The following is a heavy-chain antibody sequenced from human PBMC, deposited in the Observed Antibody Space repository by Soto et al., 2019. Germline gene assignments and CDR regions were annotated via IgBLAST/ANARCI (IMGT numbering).Heavy chain of an antibody. CDR3: AADRTEQHLYYYYYGMDV. J-gene: IGHJ6*02. V-gene: IGHV1-58*01. CDR1: GFTFTSSA. CDR2: IVVGSGNT. D-gene: IGHD6-13*01. Sequence: SVKVSCKASGFTFTSSAVQWVRQARGQRLEWIGWIVVGSGNTNYAQKFQERVTITRDMSTSTAYMELSSLRSEDTAVYYCAADRTEQHLYYYYYGMDVWGQGTTVTVSS.